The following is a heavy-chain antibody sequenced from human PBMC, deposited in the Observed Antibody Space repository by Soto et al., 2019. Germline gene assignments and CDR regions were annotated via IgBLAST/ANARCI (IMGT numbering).Heavy chain of an antibody. CDR1: GFTFSRYI. Sequence: GGSLRLSCAASGFTFSRYIMHWVRQAPGQGLEWIATISSTSTNIYYADSVKGRITISRDNPKNSLSLQMDSLRREDTAVYYCTRGIASSSLVTFDVWGQGTMVTVSS. CDR3: TRGIASSSLVTFDV. V-gene: IGHV3-21*01. D-gene: IGHD2-21*01. J-gene: IGHJ3*01. CDR2: ISSTSTNI.